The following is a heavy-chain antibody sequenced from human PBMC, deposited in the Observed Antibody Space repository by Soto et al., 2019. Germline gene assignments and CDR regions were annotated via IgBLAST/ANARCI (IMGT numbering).Heavy chain of an antibody. Sequence: GGSLRLSCAASGFSFSSKWMTWVRQAPGKGLEWVANINPDGSEKQYVDSVRGRFTISRDNAKNSLYLQMNSLRAEDTAVYFCAYSSAYAYFFDPWGQGTLVTVSS. CDR3: AYSSAYAYFFDP. CDR2: INPDGSEK. J-gene: IGHJ5*02. V-gene: IGHV3-7*01. CDR1: GFSFSSKW. D-gene: IGHD3-22*01.